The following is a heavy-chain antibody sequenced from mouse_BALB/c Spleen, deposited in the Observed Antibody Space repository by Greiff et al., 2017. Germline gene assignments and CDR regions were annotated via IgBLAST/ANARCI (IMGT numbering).Heavy chain of an antibody. CDR2: ISTYYGNT. J-gene: IGHJ4*01. V-gene: IGHV1-67*01. Sequence: QVQLQQSGPELVRPGVSVKISCKGSGYTFTDYAMHWVKQSHAKSLEWIGVISTYYGNTNYNQKFKGKATMTVDKSSSTAYMELARLTSEDSAIYYGARSYDYDVGVHYAMDYWGQGTSVTVSS. D-gene: IGHD2-4*01. CDR3: ARSYDYDVGVHYAMDY. CDR1: GYTFTDYA.